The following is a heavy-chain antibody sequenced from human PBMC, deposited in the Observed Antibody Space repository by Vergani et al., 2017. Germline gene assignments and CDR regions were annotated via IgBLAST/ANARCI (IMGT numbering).Heavy chain of an antibody. CDR3: ARELGYCSSTSCYGEGGYYYYGMDV. D-gene: IGHD2-2*01. CDR1: GFTFSSYG. Sequence: QVQLVESGGGVVQPGRSLRLSCAASGFTFSSYGMHWVRQAPGKGLEWVAVIWYDGSNKYYADSVKGRFTISRDNSKNTRYLQMNSLRAEDTAVYYCARELGYCSSTSCYGEGGYYYYGMDVWGQGTTVTVSS. V-gene: IGHV3-33*01. J-gene: IGHJ6*02. CDR2: IWYDGSNK.